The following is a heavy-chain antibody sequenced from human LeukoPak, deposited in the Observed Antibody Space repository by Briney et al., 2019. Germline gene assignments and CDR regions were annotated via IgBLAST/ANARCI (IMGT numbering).Heavy chain of an antibody. CDR1: GFTFSSYG. V-gene: IGHV3-30*18. Sequence: GGSLRLSCAASGFTFSSYGLHWVRQAPDKGLEWVALISNDGSNTDYADSVNGRFSISRDNSKNTLHLQMSSLRAEDTAVYYCGKGYCSSASCSYYGLDVWGQGTTVTVSS. J-gene: IGHJ6*02. CDR3: GKGYCSSASCSYYGLDV. D-gene: IGHD2-2*01. CDR2: ISNDGSNT.